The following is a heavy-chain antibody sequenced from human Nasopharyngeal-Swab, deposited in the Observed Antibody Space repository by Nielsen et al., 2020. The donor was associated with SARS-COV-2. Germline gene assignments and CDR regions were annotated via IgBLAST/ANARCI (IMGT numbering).Heavy chain of an antibody. CDR2: ISHSGST. J-gene: IGHJ4*02. CDR3: ARQYAVYRDMNGFGDYFDY. Sequence: SETLSLTCSVSGYSISIVYFWGWIRQPPGKGLECVGSISHSGSTYSNPSLKSGVAISIDTSKNQFSLYLSTVTAADTAVYYCARQYAVYRDMNGFGDYFDYWGQGTPVTVSS. CDR1: GYSISIVYF. V-gene: IGHV4-38-2*01. D-gene: IGHD3-16*02.